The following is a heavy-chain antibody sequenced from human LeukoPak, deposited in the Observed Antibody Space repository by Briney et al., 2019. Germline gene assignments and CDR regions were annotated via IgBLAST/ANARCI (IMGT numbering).Heavy chain of an antibody. J-gene: IGHJ4*02. D-gene: IGHD4-17*01. Sequence: GESLKISCKGSGYTFTSYWLGWVRQMPGKGLEWMGIIYPGDSGARYSPSFQGQVTISADKSISTAFLQWSSLKASDTAMYYCARSRDYGTDYYFDYWGQGTLVTVSS. V-gene: IGHV5-51*01. CDR1: GYTFTSYW. CDR3: ARSRDYGTDYYFDY. CDR2: IYPGDSGA.